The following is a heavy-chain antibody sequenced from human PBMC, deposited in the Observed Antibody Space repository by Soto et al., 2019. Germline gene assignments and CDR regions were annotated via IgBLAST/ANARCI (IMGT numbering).Heavy chain of an antibody. D-gene: IGHD3-10*01. CDR3: AQRFCDYGSGRERANYFDP. J-gene: IGHJ5*02. CDR2: IYWDDDK. Sequence: QITLKESGPTLVRPTQTLTLTCTFSGFSLSTTGVGVGWIRQPPGKALEWLALIYWDDDKRYSPSLKSRLTNNTDTSKNQVILTTPHMDTVDTATSYCAQRFCDYGSGRERANYFDPWGHGTLVTVSS. CDR1: GFSLSTTGVG. V-gene: IGHV2-5*02.